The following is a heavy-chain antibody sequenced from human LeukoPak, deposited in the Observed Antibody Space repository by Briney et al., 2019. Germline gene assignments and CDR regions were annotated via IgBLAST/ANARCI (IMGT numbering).Heavy chain of an antibody. V-gene: IGHV4-30-2*01. Sequence: SQTLSLTCTVSGGSISSGGYYWSWIRQPPGKGLEWIGYIYHSGSTYYNPSLKSRVTISVDRSKDQFSLKLSSVTAADTAVYYCARGPRGYSYGLLVDYWGQGTLVTVSS. CDR1: GGSISSGGYY. CDR3: ARGPRGYSYGLLVDY. D-gene: IGHD5-18*01. CDR2: IYHSGST. J-gene: IGHJ4*02.